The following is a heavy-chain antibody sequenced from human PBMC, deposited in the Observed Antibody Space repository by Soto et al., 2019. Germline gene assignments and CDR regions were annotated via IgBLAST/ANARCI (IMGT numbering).Heavy chain of an antibody. CDR2: IIPIFGTA. Sequence: QVQLVQSGAEVKKPGSSVKVSCKASGGTFSSYAISWVREAPGQGLEWMGGIIPIFGTANYAQKFQGRVTITADESTSTAYMELSSLRSEDTAVYYCARWAHYARNLNNWFDPWGQGTLVTVSS. J-gene: IGHJ5*02. CDR1: GGTFSSYA. V-gene: IGHV1-69*01. CDR3: ARWAHYARNLNNWFDP. D-gene: IGHD4-17*01.